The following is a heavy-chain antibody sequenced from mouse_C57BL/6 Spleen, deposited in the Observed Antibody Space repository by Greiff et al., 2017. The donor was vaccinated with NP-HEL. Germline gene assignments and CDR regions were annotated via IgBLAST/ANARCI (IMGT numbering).Heavy chain of an antibody. CDR1: GYTFTDYN. CDR2: INPNNGGT. Sequence: ELQLQQSGPELVKPGASVKIPCKASGYTFTDYNMDWVKQSHGKSLEWIGDINPNNGGTIYNQKFKGKATLTVDKSSSTAYMELRSLTSEDTAVYYCARRPRGVPWFAYWGQGTLVTVSA. V-gene: IGHV1-18*01. J-gene: IGHJ3*01. CDR3: ARRPRGVPWFAY.